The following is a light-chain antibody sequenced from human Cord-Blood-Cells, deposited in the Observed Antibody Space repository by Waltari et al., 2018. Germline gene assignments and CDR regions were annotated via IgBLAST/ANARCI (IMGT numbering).Light chain of an antibody. CDR1: QSISSY. CDR2: AAS. Sequence: DIQMTQSPSSLSASVGERVTITCLASQSISSYLNWYQQKPGKAPKLLIYAASSLQSGVPSRFSGSGSGTDFTLTISSLQPEDFATYYCQQSYSTPPFTFGPGTKVDIK. V-gene: IGKV1-39*01. J-gene: IGKJ3*01. CDR3: QQSYSTPPFT.